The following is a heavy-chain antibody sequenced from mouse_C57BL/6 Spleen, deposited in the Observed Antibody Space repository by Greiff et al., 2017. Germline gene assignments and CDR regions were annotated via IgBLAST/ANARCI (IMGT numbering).Heavy chain of an antibody. V-gene: IGHV1-53*01. CDR2: INPSNGGT. D-gene: IGHD1-1*01. CDR3: ARSAITTVVATDFDY. J-gene: IGHJ2*01. Sequence: VQLQQSGTELVKPGASVKLSCKASGYTFTSYWMHWVKQRPGQGLEWIGNINPSNGGTNYNEKFKSKATLTVDKSSSTAYMQLSSLTSEDSAVYYCARSAITTVVATDFDYWGQGTTLTVSS. CDR1: GYTFTSYW.